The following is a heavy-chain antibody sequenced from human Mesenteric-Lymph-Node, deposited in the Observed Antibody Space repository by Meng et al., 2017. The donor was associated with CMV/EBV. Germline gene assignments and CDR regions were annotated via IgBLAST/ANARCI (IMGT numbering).Heavy chain of an antibody. CDR2: IKSKIEGGTT. V-gene: IGHV3-15*01. CDR3: TTISSNWYFDL. CDR1: GFTFSNAW. J-gene: IGHJ2*01. Sequence: GGSLRLSCAASGFTFSNAWMSWVRQAPGKGLEWVGRIKSKIEGGTTDYAAPVKGRFTISRDDSKNTLYLQMNSLKTEDTAVYYCTTISSNWYFDLWGRGTLVTVSS.